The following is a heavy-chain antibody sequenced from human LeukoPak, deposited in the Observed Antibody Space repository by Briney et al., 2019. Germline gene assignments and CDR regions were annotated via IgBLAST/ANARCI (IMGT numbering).Heavy chain of an antibody. Sequence: GGSLRLSCAASGFIVSANYITWVRQAPGKGLEWVSVIYSGGGTYYADSVKGRFTISRDNSKTTVYLQMNSLRAEDTAVYYCARKVGPSGAFDYWGQGTLVTVSS. CDR2: IYSGGGT. J-gene: IGHJ4*02. CDR3: ARKVGPSGAFDY. D-gene: IGHD1-26*01. CDR1: GFIVSANY. V-gene: IGHV3-53*01.